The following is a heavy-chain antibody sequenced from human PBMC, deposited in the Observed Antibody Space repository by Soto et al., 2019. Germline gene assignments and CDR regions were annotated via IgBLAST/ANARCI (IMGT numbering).Heavy chain of an antibody. Sequence: QVQLVQSGAEVKKPGSSVKVSCKASGGTFSSYAISWVRQAPGQGLEWMGGIIPIFGTANYARKFQGRVTITADESTSTAYMELSSLRSEDTAVYYCASYYYDSSGYFPFDYWGQGTLVTVSS. CDR1: GGTFSSYA. D-gene: IGHD3-22*01. J-gene: IGHJ4*02. V-gene: IGHV1-69*01. CDR2: IIPIFGTA. CDR3: ASYYYDSSGYFPFDY.